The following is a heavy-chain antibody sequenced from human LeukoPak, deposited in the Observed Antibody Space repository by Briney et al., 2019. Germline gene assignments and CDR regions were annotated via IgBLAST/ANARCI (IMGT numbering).Heavy chain of an antibody. Sequence: PGGSLRLSCGASGFTFTYYGMHWVRQAPGKGLEWVAVISYDGSNKYYADSVKGRFTISRDNSKNTLYLQMNSLRAEDTAVYYCARDYCSGGSCFYYYYYMDVWGKGTTVTVSS. D-gene: IGHD2-15*01. J-gene: IGHJ6*03. CDR1: GFTFTYYG. CDR2: ISYDGSNK. V-gene: IGHV3-30*19. CDR3: ARDYCSGGSCFYYYYYMDV.